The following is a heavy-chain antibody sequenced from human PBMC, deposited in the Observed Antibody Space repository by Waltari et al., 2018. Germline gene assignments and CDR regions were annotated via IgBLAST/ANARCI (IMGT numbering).Heavy chain of an antibody. Sequence: EVQLLESGGGLVQPGGSLRLSCAASGFTFSSYAMSWVRQAPGKGLVGGSDIRGSGGSTYYADSVKGRFTISRDNSKNTLYLQMNSLRAEDTAVYYCAKGPKWELLPEPYFDYWGQGTLVTVSS. D-gene: IGHD1-26*01. J-gene: IGHJ4*02. CDR1: GFTFSSYA. CDR2: IRGSGGST. V-gene: IGHV3-23*01. CDR3: AKGPKWELLPEPYFDY.